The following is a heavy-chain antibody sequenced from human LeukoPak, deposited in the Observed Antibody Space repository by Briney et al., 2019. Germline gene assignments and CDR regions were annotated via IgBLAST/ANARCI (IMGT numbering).Heavy chain of an antibody. CDR1: GFTFSSYA. Sequence: GGSLRLSCAASGFTFSSYAMHWVRQAPGKGLEWVAVISYDGSNKYYADSVKGRFTISRDNSKNTLYLQMNSLRAEDTAVYYCARDRRGYYYGSGSYRGPDYWGQGTLVTVSS. CDR2: ISYDGSNK. D-gene: IGHD3-10*01. CDR3: ARDRRGYYYGSGSYRGPDY. V-gene: IGHV3-30-3*01. J-gene: IGHJ4*02.